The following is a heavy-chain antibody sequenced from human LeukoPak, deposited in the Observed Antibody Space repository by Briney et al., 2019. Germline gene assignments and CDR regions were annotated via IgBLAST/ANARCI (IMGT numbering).Heavy chain of an antibody. D-gene: IGHD6-6*01. Sequence: TGGSLRLSCSAPGFTFSSYAMHWVRQAPGKGLEYVSAISSNGGSTYYADSVKGRFTISRDNSKNTLYLQMSSLRAEDTAVYCCVKVPFEQLVKGYFDYWGQGTLVTVSS. V-gene: IGHV3-64D*09. CDR3: VKVPFEQLVKGYFDY. CDR1: GFTFSSYA. CDR2: ISSNGGST. J-gene: IGHJ4*02.